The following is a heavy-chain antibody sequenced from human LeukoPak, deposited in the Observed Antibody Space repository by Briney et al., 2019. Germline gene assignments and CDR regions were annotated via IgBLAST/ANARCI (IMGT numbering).Heavy chain of an antibody. V-gene: IGHV4-59*12. J-gene: IGHJ6*02. D-gene: IGHD4-23*01. Sequence: SETLSLTCTVSGGSIIGYYLSWIRQPPGKGVEWIGSIYYSGSTNYNPSLKSRVTISVETSKNQFSLKLSSVTAADTAVYYCARYANSPYYYCAMDVWGQGTTVTVSS. CDR2: IYYSGST. CDR1: GGSIIGYY. CDR3: ARYANSPYYYCAMDV.